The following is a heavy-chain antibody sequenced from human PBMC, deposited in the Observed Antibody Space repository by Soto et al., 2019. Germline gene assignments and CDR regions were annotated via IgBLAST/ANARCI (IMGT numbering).Heavy chain of an antibody. J-gene: IGHJ4*02. D-gene: IGHD6-19*01. CDR2: ISAYNGNT. Sequence: VSVKVSCKASGYTFTSYGISWVRQAPGQGLEWMGWISAYNGNTNYAQKLQGRVTMTTDTSTSTAYMELRSLRSDDTAVYYCARGSPAPGIAVATKGGFDYWGQGTLVTVSS. V-gene: IGHV1-18*01. CDR3: ARGSPAPGIAVATKGGFDY. CDR1: GYTFTSYG.